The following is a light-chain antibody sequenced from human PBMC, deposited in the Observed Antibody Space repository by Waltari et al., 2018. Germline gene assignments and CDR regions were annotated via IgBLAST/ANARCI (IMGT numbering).Light chain of an antibody. CDR2: STK. J-gene: IGLJ2*01. Sequence: QSVLTQPPSTSGTPGKRVTISCSGRSSNIGTNAVTWYQQLPGTAPKLLISSTKQRPSGGPDRFSGSKSGTSASLAISGLQSEDEADYYCAAWDDRLKAVLFGGGTKLTVL. V-gene: IGLV1-44*01. CDR3: AAWDDRLKAVL. CDR1: SSNIGTNA.